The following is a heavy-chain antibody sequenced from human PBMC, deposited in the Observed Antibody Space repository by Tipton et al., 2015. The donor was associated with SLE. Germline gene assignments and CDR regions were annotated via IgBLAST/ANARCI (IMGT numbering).Heavy chain of an antibody. J-gene: IGHJ4*02. D-gene: IGHD4-17*01. Sequence: TLSLTCTVSGGSIRGESYHWSWIRQPAGKGLEWIGHIYTTGDTNYNPSLRSRVTISIDKSRNQFSLKLNSVTAADTAVYYCAKDYNYDYPDYNWGQGTLVIVSS. CDR2: IYTTGDT. CDR1: GGSIRGESYH. V-gene: IGHV4-61*09. CDR3: AKDYNYDYPDYN.